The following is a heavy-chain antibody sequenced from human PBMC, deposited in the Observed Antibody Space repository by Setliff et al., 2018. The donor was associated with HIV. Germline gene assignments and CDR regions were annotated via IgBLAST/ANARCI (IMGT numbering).Heavy chain of an antibody. J-gene: IGHJ6*03. CDR3: ARHSPGEVLWFGATPSYYMDV. CDR2: IYYSGST. V-gene: IGHV4-59*08. D-gene: IGHD3-10*01. CDR1: GGSISSYY. Sequence: SEPLSLTCTVSGGSISSYYWSWIRQPPGKGLEWIGYIYYSGSTNYNPYLKSRVTISVDTSKNQFSLKLSSVTAADTAVYYCARHSPGEVLWFGATPSYYMDVWGKGTTVTVSS.